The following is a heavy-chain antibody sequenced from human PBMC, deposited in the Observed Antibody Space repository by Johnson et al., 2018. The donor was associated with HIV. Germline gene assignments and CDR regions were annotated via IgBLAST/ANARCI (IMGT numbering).Heavy chain of an antibody. J-gene: IGHJ3*02. Sequence: QMQLVESGGGVVQPGGSLRLSCAASGFTFSNYGIHWVRQAPGRGLEWVTFIQYDGTKVYYADSVKGRFTISRDNSRDTVHLQMNRLRVEDTAVYYCATCSDQVLLGGDAFDIWGQGTMVTVSS. CDR1: GFTFSNYG. CDR3: ATCSDQVLLGGDAFDI. CDR2: IQYDGTKV. D-gene: IGHD3-16*01. V-gene: IGHV3-30*02.